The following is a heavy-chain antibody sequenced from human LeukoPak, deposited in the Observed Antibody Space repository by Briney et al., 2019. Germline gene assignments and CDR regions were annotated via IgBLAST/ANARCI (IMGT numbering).Heavy chain of an antibody. Sequence: PGESLKISCKGSGYSFSSYWIGWVRQMPGKGLEWMGIIYPGDSDTRDSPSFQGQVTISADESVSTAYLQWSNLKASDTAMYYCARVARGGATTFDYWGQGTLVTVSS. J-gene: IGHJ4*02. V-gene: IGHV5-51*01. CDR2: IYPGDSDT. CDR3: ARVARGGATTFDY. D-gene: IGHD1-26*01. CDR1: GYSFSSYW.